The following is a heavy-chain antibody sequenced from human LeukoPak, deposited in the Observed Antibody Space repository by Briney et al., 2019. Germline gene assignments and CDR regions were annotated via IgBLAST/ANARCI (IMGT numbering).Heavy chain of an antibody. D-gene: IGHD4-17*01. CDR1: GDSISSRSYY. Sequence: PSETLSLTCTVSGDSISSRSYYWDWIRQPPGGGLEWMGSIFYRGSTYYNPSLKSRVTISVDTSKNQFSLKLSSVTAADTAVYYCARSQFTVTTFGYFQHWGQGTLVTVSS. V-gene: IGHV4-39*07. CDR3: ARSQFTVTTFGYFQH. J-gene: IGHJ1*01. CDR2: IFYRGST.